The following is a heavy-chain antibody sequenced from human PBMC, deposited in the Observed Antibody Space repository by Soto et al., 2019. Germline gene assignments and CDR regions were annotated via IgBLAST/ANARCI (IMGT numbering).Heavy chain of an antibody. CDR1: GGSISSSNW. Sequence: SETLSLTCAVSGGSISSSNWWSWVRQPPGKGLEWIGEIYHSGSTNYNPSLKSRVTISVDKSKNQFSLKLSSVTAADTAVYYCARGGGSSGWEGYYYYGMDVWGQGTTVTVSS. D-gene: IGHD6-19*01. CDR2: IYHSGST. V-gene: IGHV4-4*02. CDR3: ARGGGSSGWEGYYYYGMDV. J-gene: IGHJ6*02.